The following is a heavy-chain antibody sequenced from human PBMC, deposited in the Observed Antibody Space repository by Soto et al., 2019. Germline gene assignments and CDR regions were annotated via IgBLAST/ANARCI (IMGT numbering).Heavy chain of an antibody. CDR2: INHSGST. D-gene: IGHD2-15*01. Sequence: PSETLSLTCAVYGGSFSGYYWSWIRQPPGKGLEWIGEINHSGSTNYNPSLKSRVTISVDTSKNQFSLKLSSVTAADTAVYYCARGSSRWPHFEYWGQGTLVTVSS. J-gene: IGHJ4*02. CDR1: GGSFSGYY. CDR3: ARGSSRWPHFEY. V-gene: IGHV4-34*01.